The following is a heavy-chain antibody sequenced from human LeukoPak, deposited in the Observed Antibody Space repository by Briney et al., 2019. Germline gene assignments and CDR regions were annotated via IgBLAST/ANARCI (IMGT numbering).Heavy chain of an antibody. CDR3: ARSGGANYYYYMDV. J-gene: IGHJ6*03. V-gene: IGHV3-30*04. CDR1: GFTFRSYA. CDR2: ISYDGSNK. D-gene: IGHD1-26*01. Sequence: GGSLRLSCAAAGFTFRSYAMHWVRQAPGKGLECVAVISYDGSNKYYADSVKGRFTISRDNSKNTLYLQMNSLRAGDTAVYYCARSGGANYYYYMDVWGKGTTVTVSS.